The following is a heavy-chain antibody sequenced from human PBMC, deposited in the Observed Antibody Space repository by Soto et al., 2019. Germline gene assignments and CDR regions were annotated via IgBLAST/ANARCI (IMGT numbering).Heavy chain of an antibody. Sequence: LQLQESGSGLVKPSQTLSLTCAVSGGAISRGGYSRSWIRQPPGKGLEWIGHIYHSGSTYYNPSLKRRVTISVDRATNQLSLTPSSVPAADTAVYFCARVPDLWGPGILVTFSS. CDR3: ARVPDL. J-gene: IGHJ5*02. CDR2: IYHSGST. V-gene: IGHV4-30-2*01. CDR1: GGAISRGGYS.